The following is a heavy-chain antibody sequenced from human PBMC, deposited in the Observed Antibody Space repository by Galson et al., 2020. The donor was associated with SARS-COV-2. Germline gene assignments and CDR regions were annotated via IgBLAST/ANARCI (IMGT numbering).Heavy chain of an antibody. J-gene: IGHJ4*02. Sequence: GEFLRLPCPASGFNFSSYSMNWVRQAPGKGLEWVSYISSSSSTIYYADPVKGRFTISRDNAKNSLYLHMNSLRAEDTAVYYCARGIANFWSGYPVGVFDYWGQGTLVTVSS. CDR1: GFNFSSYS. V-gene: IGHV3-48*04. D-gene: IGHD3-3*01. CDR3: ARGIANFWSGYPVGVFDY. CDR2: ISSSSSTI.